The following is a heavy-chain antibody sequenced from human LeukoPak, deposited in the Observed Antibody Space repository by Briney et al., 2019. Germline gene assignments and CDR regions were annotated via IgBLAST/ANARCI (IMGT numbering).Heavy chain of an antibody. V-gene: IGHV4-61*02. CDR2: IYFSGST. Sequence: SQTLSLTCTVSGGSISNKNYYWSWIRQPAGKGLEWIGRIYFSGSTNYNPSLKSRVTISVDTSKNQFSLKLSSVTAADTAVYYCARMYGDYVGYYYYYMDVWGKGTTVTVSS. CDR1: GGSISNKNYY. J-gene: IGHJ6*03. CDR3: ARMYGDYVGYYYYYMDV. D-gene: IGHD4-17*01.